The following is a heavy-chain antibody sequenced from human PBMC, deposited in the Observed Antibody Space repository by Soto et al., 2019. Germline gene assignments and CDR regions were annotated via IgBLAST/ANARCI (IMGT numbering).Heavy chain of an antibody. CDR3: AKVYRGYDFEY. V-gene: IGHV4-34*08. CDR1: CGTFSGYY. Sequence: SETLSLTCAVYCGTFSGYYWRCISQPPWKGLEWIGEIYPSGSTNYNPSLKSRVTISVDTSKNQFSLKLSSVTAADTAVYYCAKVYRGYDFEYWGQGTLVTVSS. CDR2: IYPSGST. D-gene: IGHD5-12*01. J-gene: IGHJ4*02.